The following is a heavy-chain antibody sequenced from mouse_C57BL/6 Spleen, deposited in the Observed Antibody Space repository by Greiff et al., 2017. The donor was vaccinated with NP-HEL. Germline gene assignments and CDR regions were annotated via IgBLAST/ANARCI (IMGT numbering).Heavy chain of an antibody. D-gene: IGHD4-1*01. J-gene: IGHJ2*01. V-gene: IGHV10-1*01. Sequence: EVMLVESGGGLVQPKGSLKLSCAASGFSFNTYAMNWVRQAPGKGLEWVARIRSKSNNYATYYADSVKDRFTISRDDSESMLYLQMNNLKTEDTAMYYCVRQALGGYFDYWGQGTTLTVSS. CDR1: GFSFNTYA. CDR3: VRQALGGYFDY. CDR2: IRSKSNNYAT.